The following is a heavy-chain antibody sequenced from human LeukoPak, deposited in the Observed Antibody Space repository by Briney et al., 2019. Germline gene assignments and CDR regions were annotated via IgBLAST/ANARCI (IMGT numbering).Heavy chain of an antibody. CDR3: AKRGVVIRVILVGFHKQAYYFDS. V-gene: IGHV3-23*01. D-gene: IGHD3-22*01. J-gene: IGHJ4*02. CDR2: ISDGGGAT. Sequence: PGGSLRLSCAVSGITLSNYGMSWVRQAPGKGLEWVAGISDGGGATNYADSVKGRFTISRDNRKNTLYLQMNSLRAEDTAVYFCAKRGVVIRVILVGFHKQAYYFDSWGQGALVTVSS. CDR1: GITLSNYG.